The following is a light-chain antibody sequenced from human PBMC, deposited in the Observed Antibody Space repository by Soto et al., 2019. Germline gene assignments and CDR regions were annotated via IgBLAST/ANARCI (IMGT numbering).Light chain of an antibody. CDR3: MQALQTPFT. V-gene: IGKV2-28*01. Sequence: DIVMTQSPLSLPVTPGEPASISYRSSQSLLQTNGNTYLDWYLQKPGQSPQLLISLATNRASGVPDRFSGSGSGTDFTLKISRVEAEDVGVYYCMQALQTPFTFGGGTKVEIK. CDR1: QSLLQTNGNTY. J-gene: IGKJ4*01. CDR2: LAT.